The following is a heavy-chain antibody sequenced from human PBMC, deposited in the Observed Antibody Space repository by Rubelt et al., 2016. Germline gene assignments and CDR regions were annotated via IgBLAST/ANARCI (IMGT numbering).Heavy chain of an antibody. V-gene: IGHV4-34*01. D-gene: IGHD2-21*01. Sequence: QVQLQQWGAGLLKPSETLSLTCAVYGGSFSGYYWSWIRQPPGKGLEWIGEINHSGSTNYNPSLKSRVTISVDTAKNQFSLKLSSVTAADTAVYYCAREKLFRGWFDPWGQGTLVTVSS. J-gene: IGHJ5*02. CDR1: GGSFSGYY. CDR2: INHSGST. CDR3: AREKLFRGWFDP.